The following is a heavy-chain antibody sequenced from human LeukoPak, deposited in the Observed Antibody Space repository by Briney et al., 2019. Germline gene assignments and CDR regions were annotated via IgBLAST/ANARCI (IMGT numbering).Heavy chain of an antibody. J-gene: IGHJ6*03. D-gene: IGHD5-24*01. V-gene: IGHV1-69*05. CDR3: AGRRDGYNFGYYYMDV. CDR1: GGTFSSYA. CDR2: IIPIFGTA. Sequence: GASVKVSCKASGGTFSSYAISWVRQAPGQGLEWMGGIIPIFGTANYAQKFQGRVTITTDESTSTAYMELSSLRSEDTAVYYCAGRRDGYNFGYYYMDVWGKGTTVTVSS.